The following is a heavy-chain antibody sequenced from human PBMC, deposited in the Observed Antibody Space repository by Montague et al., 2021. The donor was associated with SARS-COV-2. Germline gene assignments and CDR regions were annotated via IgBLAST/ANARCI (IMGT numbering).Heavy chain of an antibody. CDR3: AHPIAYCSDTTCKGNGSFDH. Sequence: PALVKPTQTLTLTCTFSGFSLKTSGVGVGWIRQSPGKAPEWLALIYWSDDKNYSPSLKSRLTISKDTSKNQVVLSMTNMGPVDTATYYCAHPIAYCSDTTCKGNGSFDHWGQGTLVTVSS. J-gene: IGHJ1*01. V-gene: IGHV2-5*01. CDR2: IYWSDDK. D-gene: IGHD1-1*01. CDR1: GFSLKTSGVG.